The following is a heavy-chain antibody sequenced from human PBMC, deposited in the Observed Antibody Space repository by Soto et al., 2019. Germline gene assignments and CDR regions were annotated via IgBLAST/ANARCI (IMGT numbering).Heavy chain of an antibody. CDR3: ARDTYYYDSSGYYYDY. Sequence: ASVKVSFKASGGTFSSYAISWVRQAPGQGLEWMGGIIPIFGAANYAQKFQGRVTITADESTSTAYMELSSLRSEDTAVYYCARDTYYYDSSGYYYDYWGQGTLVTVSS. CDR1: GGTFSSYA. V-gene: IGHV1-69*13. CDR2: IIPIFGAA. J-gene: IGHJ4*02. D-gene: IGHD3-22*01.